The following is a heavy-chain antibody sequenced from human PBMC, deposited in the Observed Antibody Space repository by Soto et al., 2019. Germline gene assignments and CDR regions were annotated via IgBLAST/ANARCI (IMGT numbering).Heavy chain of an antibody. CDR3: ARREIQGPIDY. CDR2: IYYSGTT. CDR1: GYSISSSNW. D-gene: IGHD1-26*01. Sequence: SETLSLTCAFSGYSISSSNWLGWIRQTPGKGLEWIGYIYYSGTTYYNPSLKSRVTMSVDTSKNQFSLKLTSVTAVDTAVYYCARREIQGPIDYWGQGTLVTVSS. V-gene: IGHV4-28*01. J-gene: IGHJ4*02.